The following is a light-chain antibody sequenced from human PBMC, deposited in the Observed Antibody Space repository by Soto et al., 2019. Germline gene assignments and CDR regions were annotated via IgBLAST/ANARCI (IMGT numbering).Light chain of an antibody. J-gene: IGLJ2*01. CDR1: SRDVGGYNY. Sequence: QSALTQPPSASGSPGQSVPISCTGTSRDVGGYNYVSWYQQHPGKAPTLMISEVSKRPSGVPDRCSGSNSGITASLTVSGLQDEYEDDYYCSSFAGNNTLVFGGGTKLTVL. CDR2: EVS. CDR3: SSFAGNNTLV. V-gene: IGLV2-8*01.